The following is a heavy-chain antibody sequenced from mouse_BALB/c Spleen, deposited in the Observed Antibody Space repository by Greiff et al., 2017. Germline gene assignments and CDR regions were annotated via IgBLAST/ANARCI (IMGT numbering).Heavy chain of an antibody. CDR2: ISSGGGST. CDR3: ARHYGSSPYYAMDY. J-gene: IGHJ4*01. V-gene: IGHV5-12-1*01. CDR1: GFAFSSYD. Sequence: EVQVVESGGGLVKPGGSLKLSCAASGFAFSSYDMSWVRQTPEKRLEWVAYISSGGGSTYYPDTVKGRFTISRDNAKNTLYLQMSSLKSEDTAMYYCARHYGSSPYYAMDYWGQGTSVTVSS. D-gene: IGHD1-1*01.